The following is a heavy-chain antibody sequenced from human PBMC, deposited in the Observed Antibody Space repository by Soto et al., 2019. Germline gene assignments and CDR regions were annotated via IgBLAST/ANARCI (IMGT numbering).Heavy chain of an antibody. D-gene: IGHD2-21*01. CDR2: ISTYNGDT. V-gene: IGHV1-18*01. J-gene: IGHJ6*04. CDR3: AREGVAPYYYYGMDV. Sequence: ASVKVSCKASGYTFTISGISWVLQAPGQGLEWMGWISTYNGDTNYAQTFQGRVTMTTDTSTSTVHMEVRSLRSDDTAVYYCAREGVAPYYYYGMDVWGKGNQVTVYS. CDR1: GYTFTISG.